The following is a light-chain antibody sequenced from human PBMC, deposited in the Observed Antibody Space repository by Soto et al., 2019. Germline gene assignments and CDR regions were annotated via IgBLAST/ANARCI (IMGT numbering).Light chain of an antibody. J-gene: IGKJ2*01. CDR2: ATS. Sequence: DIQMTQFPASVSACVGGRVTITCRASQSIISDLNWSEQKPGNAPSLLICATSRLQNGVTSRFSSSRSGTYFTVTIITLQPEDFASYLCQQSYSSSPYTFRRGTKPEIK. CDR3: QQSYSSSPYT. CDR1: QSIISD. V-gene: IGKV1-39*01.